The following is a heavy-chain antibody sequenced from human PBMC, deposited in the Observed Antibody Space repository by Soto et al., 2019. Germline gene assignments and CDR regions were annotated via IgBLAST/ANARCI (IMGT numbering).Heavy chain of an antibody. CDR2: IIPIFGTA. CDR1: GGTFSSYA. D-gene: IGHD2-8*01. V-gene: IGHV1-69*06. CDR3: AKNGQPPYYYYGMDV. J-gene: IGHJ6*02. Sequence: SVKVSCKASGGTFSSYAISWVRQAPGQGLEWMGGIIPIFGTANYAQKFQGRVTITADTSTSTAYMELSSLTSEDTAVYYCAKNGQPPYYYYGMDVWGQGTTVTVSS.